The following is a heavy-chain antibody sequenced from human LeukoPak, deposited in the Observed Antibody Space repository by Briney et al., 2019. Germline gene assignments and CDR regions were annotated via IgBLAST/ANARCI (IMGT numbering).Heavy chain of an antibody. J-gene: IGHJ4*02. D-gene: IGHD6-6*01. CDR2: IYSGGST. CDR1: GFTVSSNY. Sequence: GGSLRLSSAASGFTVSSNYMSWVRQAPGKGLEWVSVIYSGGSTYYADSVKGRFTISRDNSKNTLYLQMNSLRAEDTAVYYCAREGSSGRFFGYWGQGTLVTVSS. V-gene: IGHV3-53*01. CDR3: AREGSSGRFFGY.